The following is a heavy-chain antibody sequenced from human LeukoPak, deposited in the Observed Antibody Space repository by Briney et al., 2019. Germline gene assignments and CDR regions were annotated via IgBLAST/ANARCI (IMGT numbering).Heavy chain of an antibody. J-gene: IGHJ6*03. D-gene: IGHD2-21*02. CDR1: GGSFSGYY. CDR3: ARVTCGGDCRAHYYYYYMDV. Sequence: SETLSLTCAVYGGSFSGYYWSWIRQPAGKGLEWIGRIYTRGSTKYTPSLKSRVTMSVDTSKNQFSLKLSSVTAADTAVYYCARVTCGGDCRAHYYYYYMDVWGKGTTVTISS. V-gene: IGHV4-59*10. CDR2: IYTRGST.